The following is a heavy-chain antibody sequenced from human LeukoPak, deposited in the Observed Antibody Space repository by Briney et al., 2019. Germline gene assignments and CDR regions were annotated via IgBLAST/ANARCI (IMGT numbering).Heavy chain of an antibody. V-gene: IGHV1-69*05. J-gene: IGHJ4*02. CDR2: IIPIFGTA. D-gene: IGHD2-15*01. Sequence: ASVKVSCKASGGTFSSYAISWVRQAPGQGLEWMGRIIPIFGTANYAQKFQGRVTITTDESTSTAYMELSSLRSEDTAVYYCARDPLAAGYATFDYWGQGTLVTVSS. CDR1: GGTFSSYA. CDR3: ARDPLAAGYATFDY.